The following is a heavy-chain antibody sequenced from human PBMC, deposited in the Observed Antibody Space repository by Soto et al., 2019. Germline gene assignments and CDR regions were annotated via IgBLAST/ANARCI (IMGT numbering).Heavy chain of an antibody. CDR2: IYHSGST. Sequence: SETLSLTCAVSGGSISSGGYSWSWIRQPPGKGLEWIGYIYHSGSTYYNPSLKSRVTISVDRSKNQFSLKLSSVTAADTAVYFCARVPGPWGHGPLVTVPS. CDR3: ARVPGP. CDR1: GGSISSGGYS. J-gene: IGHJ2*01. V-gene: IGHV4-30-2*01.